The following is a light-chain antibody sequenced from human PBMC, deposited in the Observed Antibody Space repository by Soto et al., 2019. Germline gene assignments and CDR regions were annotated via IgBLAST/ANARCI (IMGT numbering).Light chain of an antibody. V-gene: IGLV1-40*01. J-gene: IGLJ1*01. CDR2: GNS. CDR3: QSYDSSLSAYV. CDR1: SSNIGAGYD. Sequence: QSVLAQPPSVSGAPGQKVTISCTGSSSNIGAGYDLHWYQQLPGTAPKLLLYGNSNRPSGVPDRFSGSKSGTSASLAITGLRAEDEADYYCQSYDSSLSAYVFGTGTKVTV.